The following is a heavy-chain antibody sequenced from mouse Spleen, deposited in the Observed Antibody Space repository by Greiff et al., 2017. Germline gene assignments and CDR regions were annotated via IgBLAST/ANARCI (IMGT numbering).Heavy chain of an antibody. D-gene: IGHD1-3*01. V-gene: IGHV5-16*01. CDR1: GFTFSDYY. J-gene: IGHJ2*01. Sequence: DVKLVESEGGLVQPGSSMKLSCTASGFTFSDYYMAWVRQVPEKGLEWVANINYDGSSTYYLDSLKSRFIISRDNAKNILYLQMSSLKSEDTATYYCAREELYFDYWGQGTTLTVSS. CDR3: AREELYFDY. CDR2: INYDGSST.